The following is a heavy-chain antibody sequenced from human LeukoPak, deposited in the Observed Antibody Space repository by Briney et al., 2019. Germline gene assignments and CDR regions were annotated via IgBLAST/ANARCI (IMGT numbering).Heavy chain of an antibody. V-gene: IGHV4-38-2*02. CDR2: IYHSGST. Sequence: SETLSLTCTVSGYSISSGYYWGWIRQPPGKGLEWIGSIYHSGSTYYNPSLKSRVTISVDTSKNQFSLKLSSVTAADTAVYYCARGLSGDIVVVVAAPRGDYFDYWGQGTLVTVSS. CDR3: ARGLSGDIVVVVAAPRGDYFDY. D-gene: IGHD2-15*01. CDR1: GYSISSGYY. J-gene: IGHJ4*02.